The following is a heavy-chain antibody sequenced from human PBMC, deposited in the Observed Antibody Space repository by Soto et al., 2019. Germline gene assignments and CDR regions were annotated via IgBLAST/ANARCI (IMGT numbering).Heavy chain of an antibody. J-gene: IGHJ4*02. V-gene: IGHV3-23*01. CDR1: GFTFSNYA. CDR2: ISGSGGSA. Sequence: GGSLRLSGAASGFTFSNYAMSWVSQAPGKGLEWVSSISGSGGSAYNADSVKGRFTISRDNSKNTLYLQMNSLRAEDTAVYYCAKGGLYISSSWYEGYWGQGTLVTVSS. D-gene: IGHD6-13*01. CDR3: AKGGLYISSSWYEGY.